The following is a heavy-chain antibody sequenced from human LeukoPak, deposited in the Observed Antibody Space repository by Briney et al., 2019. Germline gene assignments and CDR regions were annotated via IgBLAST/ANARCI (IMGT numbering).Heavy chain of an antibody. CDR3: AGGRVEIVVVPAAGWFDP. J-gene: IGHJ5*02. Sequence: SETLSLTCAVYGGSFSGYYWSWIRQPPGKGLEWIGEINHSGSTNYNPSLKSRVTISVDTSKNQFSLKLSSVTAADTAVYYCAGGRVEIVVVPAAGWFDPWGQGTLVTVSS. D-gene: IGHD2-2*03. CDR1: GGSFSGYY. CDR2: INHSGST. V-gene: IGHV4-34*01.